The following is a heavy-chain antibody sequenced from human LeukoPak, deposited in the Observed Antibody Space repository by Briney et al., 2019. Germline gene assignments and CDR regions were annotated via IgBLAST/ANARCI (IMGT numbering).Heavy chain of an antibody. CDR2: ISTGGRTI. Sequence: PGGSLRLSCAASGFSFSAFEMNWVRQAPGQGLEWISHISTGGRTIYYADSVKGRFTISRDNAKNSLYLQMNSLRGEDTGVYYCARGSGYVMDYWTQGTLVTVSS. J-gene: IGHJ4*02. D-gene: IGHD2-15*01. CDR3: ARGSGYVMDY. V-gene: IGHV3-48*03. CDR1: GFSFSAFE.